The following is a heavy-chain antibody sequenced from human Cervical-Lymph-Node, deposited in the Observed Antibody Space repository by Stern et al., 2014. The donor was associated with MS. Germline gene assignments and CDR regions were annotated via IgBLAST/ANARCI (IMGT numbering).Heavy chain of an antibody. J-gene: IGHJ6*02. Sequence: VQLVESGPGLVKPSQTLSLTCTVSGGSISRGGYYWSWIRQHPGKGLEWIGYIYYSGSTYYNPSLKSLVTISVDTSKNQFSLKLSSVTAADTAVYYCARGSSSSVGMDVWGQGTTVTVSS. D-gene: IGHD6-6*01. CDR3: ARGSSSSVGMDV. CDR2: IYYSGST. CDR1: GGSISRGGYY. V-gene: IGHV4-31*01.